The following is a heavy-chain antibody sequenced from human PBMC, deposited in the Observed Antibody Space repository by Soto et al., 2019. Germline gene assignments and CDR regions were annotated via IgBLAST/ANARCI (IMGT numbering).Heavy chain of an antibody. CDR2: LYYTGRT. D-gene: IGHD3-10*01. CDR3: ARRLARGVIGWFDP. CDR1: GGSISSVTYY. Sequence: SSETLSLTCTVSGGSISSVTYYWGWIRQPPGKGLEWIGSLYYTGRTYYSPSLKSRVTISVDTSKNHFSLNLTSVTAADTAVYYCARRLARGVIGWFDPWGQGTLVTVSS. V-gene: IGHV4-39*02. J-gene: IGHJ5*02.